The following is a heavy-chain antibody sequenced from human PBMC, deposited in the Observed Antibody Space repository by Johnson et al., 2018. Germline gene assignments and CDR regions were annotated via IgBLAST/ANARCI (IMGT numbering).Heavy chain of an antibody. CDR2: ISGNGHST. V-gene: IGHV3-23*04. CDR3: AKDHDNSGDPYYYMDV. CDR1: GFTFSTYG. J-gene: IGHJ6*03. Sequence: QLVESGGGLVQPGGSLRLSCGASGFTFSTYGMYWVRKAPLKGLEWVSGISGNGHSTYYADSVKGRFTISRDNSKNTLYLQMSSLRVEDTAVYYCAKDHDNSGDPYYYMDVWGKGTTVTVSS. D-gene: IGHD3-22*01.